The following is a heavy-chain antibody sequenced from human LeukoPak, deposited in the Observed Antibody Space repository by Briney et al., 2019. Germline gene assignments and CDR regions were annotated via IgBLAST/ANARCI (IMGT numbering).Heavy chain of an antibody. D-gene: IGHD3-16*02. CDR2: ISSSSSYI. CDR1: GFTFSSYS. V-gene: IGHV3-21*01. CDR3: ARDYVWGSYRLFAFDI. J-gene: IGHJ3*02. Sequence: GGSLRLSCAASGFTFSSYSMNWVRQAPGKGLEWVSSISSSSSYIYYADSVKGRFTISRDNAKNSLYLQMNSLRAEDTAVYYCARDYVWGSYRLFAFDIRGQGTMVTVSS.